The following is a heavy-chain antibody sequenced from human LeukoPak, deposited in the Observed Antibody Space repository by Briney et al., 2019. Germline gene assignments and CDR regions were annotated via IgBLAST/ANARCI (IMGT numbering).Heavy chain of an antibody. CDR1: GFTFSNAW. CDR3: TTETCSSTSCLDY. CDR2: IKSKTDGGTT. V-gene: IGHV3-15*01. D-gene: IGHD2-2*01. Sequence: GGSLRLSCAASGFTFSNAWMSWVRQAPGKGLEWGGRIKSKTDGGTTDYAAPVKGRFTISRDDSKNTLYLQMNSLKTEDTAVYYCTTETCSSTSCLDYWGQGTLVTVSS. J-gene: IGHJ4*02.